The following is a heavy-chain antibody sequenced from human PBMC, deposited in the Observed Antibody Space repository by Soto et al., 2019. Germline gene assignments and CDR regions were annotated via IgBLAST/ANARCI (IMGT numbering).Heavy chain of an antibody. Sequence: GGSLRLSCTASGFTFGDYAMSWFRQAPGKGLEWVGFIRSKAYGGTTEYAASVKGRFTISRDDSKSIAYLQMNSLKTEDTAVYYCTRSSYGSGSHRPTPDYWGQGTLVTVSS. CDR1: GFTFGDYA. V-gene: IGHV3-49*03. CDR2: IRSKAYGGTT. J-gene: IGHJ4*02. CDR3: TRSSYGSGSHRPTPDY. D-gene: IGHD3-10*01.